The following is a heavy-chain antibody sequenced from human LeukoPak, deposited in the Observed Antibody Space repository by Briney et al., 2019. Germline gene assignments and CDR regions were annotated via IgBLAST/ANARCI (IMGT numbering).Heavy chain of an antibody. J-gene: IGHJ5*02. D-gene: IGHD3-3*01. CDR1: GGSISSYY. CDR2: IYYSGST. V-gene: IGHV4-59*01. CDR3: ARGGVVIVGGGNWFDP. Sequence: SETLSLTCTVSGGSISSYYWSWIRQPPGKGLEWIGYIYYSGSTNYNPSLKSRVTISVDTSKNQFSLKLSSVTAADTAVYYCARGGVVIVGGGNWFDPWGQGTLVTVSS.